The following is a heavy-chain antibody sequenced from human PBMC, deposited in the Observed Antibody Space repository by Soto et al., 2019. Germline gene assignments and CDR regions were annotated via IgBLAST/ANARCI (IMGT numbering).Heavy chain of an antibody. CDR3: ARWNGGFDP. J-gene: IGHJ5*02. Sequence: EEQLVESGGGLVQPGGSLRLSSAASGFTFSDYYMSWVRQAPGKGLEWVANINQDGSAKSYVDSVRGRFTISRDNGKHSLSLQMDSLRADDTAVYYCARWNGGFDPWGQGTLVTVSS. V-gene: IGHV3-7*05. CDR2: INQDGSAK. D-gene: IGHD1-1*01. CDR1: GFTFSDYY.